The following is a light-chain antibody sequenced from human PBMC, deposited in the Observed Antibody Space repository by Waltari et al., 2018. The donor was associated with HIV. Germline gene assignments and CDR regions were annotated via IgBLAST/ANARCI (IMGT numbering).Light chain of an antibody. V-gene: IGKV3-20*01. Sequence: EIVLTQSPGTLSMSPGERAILSCRASQSVSSSQIPWYQQKRGQAPRLLIYGGSSRATGIPDRFSGSGSGTHHTLTISRLEPEDFAVYYCHQYGNSPRTFGQGTKLEIK. CDR3: HQYGNSPRT. CDR2: GGS. CDR1: QSVSSSQ. J-gene: IGKJ2*01.